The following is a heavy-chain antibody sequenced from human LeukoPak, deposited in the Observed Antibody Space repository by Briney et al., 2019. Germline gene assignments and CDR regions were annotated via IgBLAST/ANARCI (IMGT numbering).Heavy chain of an antibody. CDR2: IYYSGST. Sequence: PSETLSLTCTVSGGSISSYYWSWIRHPPGKGLEWIGYIYYSGSTNYSPSLKSRVTISVDTSKNQFSLKLSSVTAADTAVYYCARLYSSSLGRVFDYWGQGTLVTVSS. J-gene: IGHJ4*02. CDR3: ARLYSSSLGRVFDY. D-gene: IGHD6-13*01. CDR1: GGSISSYY. V-gene: IGHV4-59*01.